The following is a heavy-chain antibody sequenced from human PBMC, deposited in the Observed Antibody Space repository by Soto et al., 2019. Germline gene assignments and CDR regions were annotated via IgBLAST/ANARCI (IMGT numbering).Heavy chain of an antibody. CDR2: ISHDGTNE. V-gene: IGHV3-30-3*01. CDR1: GFTFSTFA. D-gene: IGHD2-21*02. CDR3: ARPLVVVTPNGYGVDV. J-gene: IGHJ6*02. Sequence: QVQLVESGGGVVQPGRSLRLSCAASGFTFSTFALHWVRQAPGKGLEWLAVISHDGTNEDYADSVKGRFTISRDNSKDTLYLQMNSLRAEDTAVYYCARPLVVVTPNGYGVDVWGQGTTVTVSS.